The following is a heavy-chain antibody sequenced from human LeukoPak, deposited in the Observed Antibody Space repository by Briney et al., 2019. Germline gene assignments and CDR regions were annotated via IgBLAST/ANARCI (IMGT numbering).Heavy chain of an antibody. D-gene: IGHD3-9*01. J-gene: IGHJ4*02. CDR3: AKVRYGSTGYYDF. CDR1: GFTFSSYS. Sequence: GGSLRLSCAASGFTFSSYSMNWVRQAPGKGLEWVAVISYDGSETYYADSVKGRFTISRDNSKNTVFLQMNSLTPEDAAIYYCAKVRYGSTGYYDFWGQGTLVTVSS. V-gene: IGHV3-30*18. CDR2: ISYDGSET.